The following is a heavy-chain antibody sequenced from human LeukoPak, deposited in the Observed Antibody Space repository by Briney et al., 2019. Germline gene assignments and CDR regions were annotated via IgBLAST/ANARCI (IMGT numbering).Heavy chain of an antibody. Sequence: GGSLRLSCAASGFTFSIYEMNWVRQAARTRVKGVSVISSSGNTIYYADSVKGRFTVSRDNAKTSLYLQMNSLRAEDTAVYYCVTDPLQGSGNYWGQGTLVTVSS. V-gene: IGHV3-48*03. CDR3: VTDPLQGSGNY. J-gene: IGHJ4*02. CDR1: GFTFSIYE. CDR2: ISSSGNTI. D-gene: IGHD3-10*01.